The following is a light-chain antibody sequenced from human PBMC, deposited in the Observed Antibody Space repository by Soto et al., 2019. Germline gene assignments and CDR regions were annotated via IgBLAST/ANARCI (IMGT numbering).Light chain of an antibody. J-gene: IGKJ3*01. CDR2: GAS. Sequence: DIVLTQSPGTLSLSPGERATLSCRASQTVSSNNLAWYQQKRGQAPRLLIYGASSRAAAIPDRFRGSGSGTHFTLIISSLPPEAFAVYYCQQYGSSPFTFGPGTAVDI. CDR3: QQYGSSPFT. V-gene: IGKV3-20*01. CDR1: QTVSSNN.